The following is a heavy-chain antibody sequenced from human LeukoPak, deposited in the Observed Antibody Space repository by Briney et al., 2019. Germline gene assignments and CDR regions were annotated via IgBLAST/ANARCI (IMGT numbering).Heavy chain of an antibody. V-gene: IGHV3-7*01. CDR1: GFTFSSYA. CDR2: IKQDGSDK. D-gene: IGHD2-15*01. Sequence: GSLRLSCAASGFTFSSYAMSWVRQAPGKGLEWVANIKQDGSDKYYVDSLKGRFTVSRDNAKNSLYLQINGLRVGDTAVYFCARVGAATFYWYYVDVWGKGTTVTVSS. J-gene: IGHJ6*03. CDR3: ARVGAATFYWYYVDV.